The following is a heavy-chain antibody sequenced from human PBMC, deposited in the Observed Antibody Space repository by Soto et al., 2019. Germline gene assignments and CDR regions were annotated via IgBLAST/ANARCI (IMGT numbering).Heavy chain of an antibody. J-gene: IGHJ6*03. D-gene: IGHD3-3*01. CDR3: ARDVRDDFWSLYYYFYMDV. Sequence: ALLKLSCKASVYTFTSYVISWVRQTTRQGLEWMGWISAYNGNTNYAQKLQGRVTMTTDTSTSTAYMELRSLRSDDTAVYYCARDVRDDFWSLYYYFYMDVWGKGTTVTVSS. CDR2: ISAYNGNT. V-gene: IGHV1-18*01. CDR1: VYTFTSYV.